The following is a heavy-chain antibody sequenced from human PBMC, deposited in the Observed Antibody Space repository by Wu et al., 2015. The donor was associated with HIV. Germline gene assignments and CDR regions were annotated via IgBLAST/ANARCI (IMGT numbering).Heavy chain of an antibody. CDR2: IVPILGTT. CDR1: GGTLNNYI. CDR3: ATTGATVVVMDALDM. J-gene: IGHJ3*02. Sequence: QVRLVQFGGEVKKPGSSVKVSCKASGGTLNNYIFNWVRQAPGQGLEWMGRIVPILGTTTYAQKFQGRVTITADESTRTAYMDLSSLRLEDTAIYYCATTGATVVVMDALDMWGQGTMVTVSS. D-gene: IGHD3-22*01. V-gene: IGHV1-69*11.